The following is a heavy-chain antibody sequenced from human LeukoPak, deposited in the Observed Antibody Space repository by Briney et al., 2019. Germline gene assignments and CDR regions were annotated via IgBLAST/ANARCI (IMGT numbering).Heavy chain of an antibody. J-gene: IGHJ4*02. CDR2: IYYSGST. CDR1: GVSISSGGYY. Sequence: SETLSPTCTVSGVSISSGGYYCSWIRHHPGKCLEWIGYIYYSGSTYYNSSLKSRVTISVDTSKNQFSLTLSSVTAADTAVYYCARIPYDNHFDYWGQGTLVTVSS. D-gene: IGHD3-9*01. CDR3: ARIPYDNHFDY. V-gene: IGHV4-31*03.